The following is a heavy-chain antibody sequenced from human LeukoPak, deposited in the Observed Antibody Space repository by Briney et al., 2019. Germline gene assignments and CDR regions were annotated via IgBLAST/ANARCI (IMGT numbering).Heavy chain of an antibody. CDR2: IYYSGST. Sequence: SETLSLTCTVPGGSINNYYWSWIRQPPGKGLEWIGYIYYSGSTNYNPSLKSRVTISVDTSKNQFSLKLSSVTAADTAVYYCARSDWMRWFDPWGLGTLVTVYS. CDR1: GGSINNYY. J-gene: IGHJ5*02. CDR3: ARSDWMRWFDP. D-gene: IGHD1-1*01. V-gene: IGHV4-59*08.